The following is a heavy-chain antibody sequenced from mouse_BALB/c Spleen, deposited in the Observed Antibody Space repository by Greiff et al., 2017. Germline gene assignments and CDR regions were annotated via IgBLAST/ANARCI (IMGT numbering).Heavy chain of an antibody. D-gene: IGHD2-12*01. CDR2: IHPGSGGT. V-gene: IGHV1-15*01. CDR3: TREDDSYPSAMDY. CDR1: GYTFTDYE. Sequence: QVQLQQSGAELVRPGASVKLSCKASGYTFTDYEMHWVQQTPVHGLEWIGVIHPGSGGTSYNQMFKGKATLTADKTASTAYMELSSLTSEDTAVYNCTREDDSYPSAMDYWGQGTSVTVSS. J-gene: IGHJ4*01.